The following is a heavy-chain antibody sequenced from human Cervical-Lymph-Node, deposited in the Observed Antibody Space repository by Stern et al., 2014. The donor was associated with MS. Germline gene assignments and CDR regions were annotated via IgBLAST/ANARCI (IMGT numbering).Heavy chain of an antibody. D-gene: IGHD3-3*01. Sequence: EVQLVESGGGFVQPGGSLRLSCAASGFTFSDYDMNWVRQAPGKGLEWVSYISDSGSTIYYADSVKGRFTISRDNAKGSLSLQMHSLRDEDTAVYYCAREGIFGVIMGSPIGGQGTLVTVSS. CDR2: ISDSGSTI. V-gene: IGHV3-48*02. CDR3: AREGIFGVIMGSPI. J-gene: IGHJ4*02. CDR1: GFTFSDYD.